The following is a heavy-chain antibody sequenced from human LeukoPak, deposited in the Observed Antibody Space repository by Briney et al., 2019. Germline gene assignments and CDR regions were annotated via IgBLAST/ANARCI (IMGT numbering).Heavy chain of an antibody. Sequence: GGSLRLSCAASGFTFSSYGMHWVRQAPGKVLEWVAVIWYDGSNKYYADSVRGRFTISRDNSKNTLYLQMNSLRAEDTAVYYCAKGYGSGSYSYYFDYWGQGTLVTVSS. CDR3: AKGYGSGSYSYYFDY. V-gene: IGHV3-33*06. J-gene: IGHJ4*02. CDR2: IWYDGSNK. D-gene: IGHD3-10*01. CDR1: GFTFSSYG.